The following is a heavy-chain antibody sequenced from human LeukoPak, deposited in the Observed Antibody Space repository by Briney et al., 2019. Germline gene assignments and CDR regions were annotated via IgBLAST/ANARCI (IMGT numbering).Heavy chain of an antibody. D-gene: IGHD3-16*01. CDR3: AKLLDWGTTYDY. V-gene: IGHV3-7*01. CDR1: GFNFGNFW. Sequence: GGSLSLSCAASGFNFGNFWMSWMRRAPGRGLQWVATVKGDGTNIHYLDSVNGRFTISRDNARNLLFLQMNRLRAEDTAVYYCAKLLDWGTTYDYWGQGALVTVSS. J-gene: IGHJ4*02. CDR2: VKGDGTNI.